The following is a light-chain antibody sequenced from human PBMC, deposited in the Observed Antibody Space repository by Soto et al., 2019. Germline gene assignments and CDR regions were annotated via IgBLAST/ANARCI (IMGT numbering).Light chain of an antibody. J-gene: IGKJ1*01. CDR3: MQPQESRT. V-gene: IGKV2-28*01. CDR1: RSLLKANGYTY. Sequence: DIVMTQSPLSLTVTPGEPASISCGSSRSLLKANGYTYFHWFLQKPGQSPQLLIYLGYTRAPGVPDRFSGTGSGTHFTLKISRVEADDVGVYYCMQPQESRTFGQGTKLE. CDR2: LGY.